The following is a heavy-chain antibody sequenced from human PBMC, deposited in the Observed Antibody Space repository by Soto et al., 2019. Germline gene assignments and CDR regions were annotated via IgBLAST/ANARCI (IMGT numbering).Heavy chain of an antibody. Sequence: GGSLRLSCAASGFTFSNYAMNWVRQAPGKGLEGVSGISDSGDSTFYADSVKGRFTISRDNSKNTLYLQLSSLRAEDTAIYYCAKGRCASCYFADYWGQGSLVTVSS. CDR3: AKGRCASCYFADY. V-gene: IGHV3-23*01. CDR2: ISDSGDST. CDR1: GFTFSNYA. J-gene: IGHJ4*02. D-gene: IGHD2-21*01.